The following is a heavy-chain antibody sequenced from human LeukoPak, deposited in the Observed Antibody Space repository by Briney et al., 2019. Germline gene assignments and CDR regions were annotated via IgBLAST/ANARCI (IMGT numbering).Heavy chain of an antibody. V-gene: IGHV3-23*01. CDR1: GFTFSSYA. J-gene: IGHJ4*02. CDR3: AKPRDSSNWSTFDN. D-gene: IGHD6-13*01. CDR2: ISGSGGST. Sequence: GGSLRLSCAASGFTFSSYAMNWVRQAPGKGLEWVSVISGSGGSTEYADSVKGRFTTSRDEFKNTLYLQMDSLRAEDTAIYYCAKPRDSSNWSTFDNWGQGTLVTVSS.